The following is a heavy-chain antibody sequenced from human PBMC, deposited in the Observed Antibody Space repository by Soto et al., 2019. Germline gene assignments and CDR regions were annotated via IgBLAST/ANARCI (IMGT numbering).Heavy chain of an antibody. J-gene: IGHJ6*02. D-gene: IGHD1-1*01. CDR3: AKRLGTSYYYFGMDV. Sequence: EVQLLESGGGLVQPGGSLRLSCAASGFTFSSHAMNWVRQAPGKGLEWVSASGSGGSTYYADSVKGRFTISRDNSKNTLYLQMNSLRAEDTAVYYCAKRLGTSYYYFGMDVWGLGTTVTV. CDR2: SGSGGST. V-gene: IGHV3-23*01. CDR1: GFTFSSHA.